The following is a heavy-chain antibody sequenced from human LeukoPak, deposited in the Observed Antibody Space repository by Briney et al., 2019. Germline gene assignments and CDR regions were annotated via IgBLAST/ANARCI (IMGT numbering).Heavy chain of an antibody. CDR1: GFTFSSYW. CDR3: ARPGYSSSWYVPHGY. CDR2: IKQDGSEK. Sequence: GGSLRLSCAASGFTFSSYWMSWVRQAPGKGLEWVANIKQDGSEKYYVDSVRGRFTISRDNAKNSLYLQMNSLRAEDTAVYYCARPGYSSSWYVPHGYWGQGTLVTVSS. V-gene: IGHV3-7*01. D-gene: IGHD6-13*01. J-gene: IGHJ4*02.